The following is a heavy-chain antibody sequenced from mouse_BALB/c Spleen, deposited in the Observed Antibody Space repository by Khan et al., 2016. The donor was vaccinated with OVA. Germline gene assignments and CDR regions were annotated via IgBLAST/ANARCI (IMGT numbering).Heavy chain of an antibody. Sequence: VQLQESGAELARPGASVKMSCKASGYIFTSYTMHWVRQRPGQAPEWIGHINPSNYYTNYNQNFKDKATLIVDTSSSTAYMQLNSLTSEDSAVYYCVREVAYHRSDGWFAYWGQGTLVTVSA. CDR2: INPSNYYT. D-gene: IGHD2-14*01. J-gene: IGHJ3*01. CDR1: GYIFTSYT. CDR3: VREVAYHRSDGWFAY. V-gene: IGHV1-4*01.